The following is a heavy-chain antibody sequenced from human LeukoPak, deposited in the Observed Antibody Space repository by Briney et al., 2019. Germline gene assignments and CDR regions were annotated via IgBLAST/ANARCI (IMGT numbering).Heavy chain of an antibody. D-gene: IGHD3-3*01. J-gene: IGHJ5*02. CDR3: ARLVYDFLSGYYYNRFDP. Sequence: SQTLSLTCTVSGGSISSGDYYWSWIRQPPGKGLEWIGYIYYSGSTYYNPSLKSRVTISVDTSKNQISLKLSSVTAADTAVYYCARLVYDFLSGYYYNRFDPWGQGTLVTVSS. CDR1: GGSISSGDYY. V-gene: IGHV4-30-4*08. CDR2: IYYSGST.